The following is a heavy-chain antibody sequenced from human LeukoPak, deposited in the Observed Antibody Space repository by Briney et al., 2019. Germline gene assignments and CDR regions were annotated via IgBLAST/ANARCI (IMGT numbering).Heavy chain of an antibody. Sequence: SETLSLTCAVSGYSISSGYYWGWIRQPPGKGLEWIGSIYHSGSTNYNPSLKSRVTISVDKSKNQFSLKLSSVTAADTAVYYCARVSMGSSWFPENWFDPWGQGTLVTVSS. CDR2: IYHSGST. CDR1: GYSISSGYY. V-gene: IGHV4-38-2*01. CDR3: ARVSMGSSWFPENWFDP. D-gene: IGHD6-13*01. J-gene: IGHJ5*02.